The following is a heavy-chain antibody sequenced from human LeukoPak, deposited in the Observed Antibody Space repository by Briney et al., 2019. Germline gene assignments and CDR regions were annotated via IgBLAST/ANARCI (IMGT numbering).Heavy chain of an antibody. CDR3: ARGCTRVRGAGNWFDP. V-gene: IGHV4-34*01. D-gene: IGHD3-10*01. CDR1: GGSFSGYY. CDR2: INHSGST. Sequence: PSETLSLTCAVYGGSFSGYYWSWIRQPPGKGLEWIGEINHSGSTNYNPSLKSRVTISVDTSKNQFSLKLSSVTAADTAVYYCARGCTRVRGAGNWFDPWGQGTLVTVSS. J-gene: IGHJ5*02.